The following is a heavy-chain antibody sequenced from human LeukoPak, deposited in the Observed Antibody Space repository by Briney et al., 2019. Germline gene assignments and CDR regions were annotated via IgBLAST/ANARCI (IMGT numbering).Heavy chain of an antibody. CDR1: GYTFTSYG. CDR2: ISAYNGNT. J-gene: IGHJ4*02. CDR3: ARDRSYGEDFDY. V-gene: IGHV1-18*01. D-gene: IGHD4-17*01. Sequence: ASVKVSCKASGYTFTSYGISWVRQAPGQGLEWMGWISAYNGNTNYAQKLQGRVTMATDTSTSTAYMELRSLRSDDTAVYYCARDRSYGEDFDYWGQGTLVIVSS.